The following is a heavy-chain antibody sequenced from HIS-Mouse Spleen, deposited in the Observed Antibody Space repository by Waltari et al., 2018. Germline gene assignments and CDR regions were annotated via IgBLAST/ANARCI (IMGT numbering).Heavy chain of an antibody. V-gene: IGHV1-8*01. CDR2: MNPNSGNT. CDR1: GYTFTSYD. CDR3: ARDTILIAAREFDY. D-gene: IGHD6-6*01. J-gene: IGHJ4*02. Sequence: QVQLVQSGAEVKKPGASVTVSCKASGYTFTSYDINWVRQATGQGLEWMGWMNPNSGNTGYAQKFQGRVTMTRNTSISTAYMELSSLRSEDTAVYYCARDTILIAAREFDYWGQGTLVTVSS.